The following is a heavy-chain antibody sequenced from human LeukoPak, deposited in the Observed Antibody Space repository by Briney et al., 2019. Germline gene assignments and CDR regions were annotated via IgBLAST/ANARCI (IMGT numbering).Heavy chain of an antibody. CDR3: ANFLYDYVWGSYRRPEYFQH. CDR1: GFTFSSFA. V-gene: IGHV3-30*04. D-gene: IGHD3-16*02. Sequence: PGGSLRLSCAASGFTFSSFAIHWVRQAPGKGLEWVAFISYDGSNKYYADSVKGRSTISRDNSKNTLYLQMNSLRAEDTAVYYCANFLYDYVWGSYRRPEYFQHWGQGTLVTVSS. J-gene: IGHJ1*01. CDR2: ISYDGSNK.